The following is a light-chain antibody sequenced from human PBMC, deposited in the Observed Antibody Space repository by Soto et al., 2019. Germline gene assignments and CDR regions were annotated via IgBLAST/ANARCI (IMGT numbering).Light chain of an antibody. CDR3: AAWDDSLNGPV. CDR1: SSNIGSNT. V-gene: IGLV1-44*01. Sequence: QSVLTQPPSASGTPGQRVTIPCSGSSSNIGSNTVNWYQQLPGTAPELLIYSNNQRPSGVPDRFSGSKSGTSASLAISGLQSEDEADYYCAAWDDSLNGPVFGGGTKLTVL. J-gene: IGLJ2*01. CDR2: SNN.